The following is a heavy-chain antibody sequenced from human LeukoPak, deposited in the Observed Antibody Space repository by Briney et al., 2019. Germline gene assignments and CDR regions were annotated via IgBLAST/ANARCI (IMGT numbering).Heavy chain of an antibody. Sequence: PGGSLRLSCAASGFTFSSYSMNWVRQAPGKGLEWVSSISSSSSYIYYADSVKGRFTISRDNAKNSLYLQMNSLRAEDTAVYYCARVAYYYGSGSYSCDYWGQGTLVTVSS. CDR2: ISSSSSYI. D-gene: IGHD3-10*01. J-gene: IGHJ4*02. CDR3: ARVAYYYGSGSYSCDY. V-gene: IGHV3-21*01. CDR1: GFTFSSYS.